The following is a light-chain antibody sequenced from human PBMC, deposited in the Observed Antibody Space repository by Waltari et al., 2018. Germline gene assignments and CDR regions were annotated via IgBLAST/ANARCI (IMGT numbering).Light chain of an antibody. CDR1: QSISRF. CDR2: DAS. CDR3: QKYGTLPAT. J-gene: IGKJ1*01. V-gene: IGKV3-20*01. Sequence: DIFLTQSPGTLSLSPGEGATISCRASQSISRFLAWYQQKPGQAPRLLIYDASTRATGIPDRFSGSGSGTDFSLTISRLEPEDFAVYYCQKYGTLPATFGQGTKVEIK.